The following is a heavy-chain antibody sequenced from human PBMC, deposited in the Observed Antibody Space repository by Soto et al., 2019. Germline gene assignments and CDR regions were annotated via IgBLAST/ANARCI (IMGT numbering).Heavy chain of an antibody. CDR3: VRATVDSSGYYPSPFDY. J-gene: IGHJ4*02. D-gene: IGHD3-22*01. CDR1: GYTFTSYG. Sequence: ASVKVSCKASGYTFTSYGISWVRQAPGQGLEWMGWISAYNGNTNYAQKLQGRVTMTTDTSTSTAYMELRSLRSDDTAVYYCVRATVDSSGYYPSPFDYWGQGTLVTVSS. V-gene: IGHV1-18*01. CDR2: ISAYNGNT.